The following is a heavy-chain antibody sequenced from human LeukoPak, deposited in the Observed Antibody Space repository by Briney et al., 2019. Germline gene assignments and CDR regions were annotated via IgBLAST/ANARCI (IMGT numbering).Heavy chain of an antibody. Sequence: GSLRLSCEASGFSFKDAWLSWVRQPPGKGLEWIGEINHSGSTNYNPSLKSRVTISVDTSKNQFSLKLSSVTAADTAVYYCARGASSSWFGFPRWGQGTLVTVSS. CDR2: INHSGST. CDR3: ARGASSSWFGFPR. J-gene: IGHJ4*02. V-gene: IGHV4-34*01. CDR1: GFSFKDAW. D-gene: IGHD6-13*01.